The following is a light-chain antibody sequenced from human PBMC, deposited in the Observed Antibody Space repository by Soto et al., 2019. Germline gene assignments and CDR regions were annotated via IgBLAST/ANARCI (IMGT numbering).Light chain of an antibody. CDR1: QSVSSSY. CDR2: GAS. J-gene: IGKJ1*01. CDR3: QQYGNSPWT. Sequence: EVVLTQSPGTLALSRGERATLPCRASQSVSSSYLAWYQHRPGQAPRLLIFGASSRATGIPDRFSGTGSGTDFTLTISRLEPEDFAVYYCQQYGNSPWTFGQGTKVDIK. V-gene: IGKV3-20*01.